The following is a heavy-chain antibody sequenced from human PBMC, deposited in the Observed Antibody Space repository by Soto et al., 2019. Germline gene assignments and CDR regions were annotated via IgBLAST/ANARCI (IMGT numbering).Heavy chain of an antibody. Sequence: GGSLRLSCAASGFTFSSYAMSWVRQAPGKGLEWVAVISYDGSNKYYADSVKGRFTISRDNSKNTLYLQMNSLRAEDTAVYYCAKDCATVVKGYYYYYYGMDVWGQGTTVTVSS. CDR2: ISYDGSNK. J-gene: IGHJ6*02. D-gene: IGHD4-17*01. CDR3: AKDCATVVKGYYYYYYGMDV. V-gene: IGHV3-30*18. CDR1: GFTFSSYA.